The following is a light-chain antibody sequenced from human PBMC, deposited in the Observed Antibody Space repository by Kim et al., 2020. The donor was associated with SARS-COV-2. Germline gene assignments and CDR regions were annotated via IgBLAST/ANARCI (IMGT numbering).Light chain of an antibody. CDR3: HEYHSWPPYT. Sequence: EIVMTQSPATLSVSPGERATLSCTASQSVSSNLAWYQQKPGQAPRLLIYGASTRATGIPARFSGSGSGTEFTLTISSLQSEDFAVYYWHEYHSWPPYTFGKGTKLEI. J-gene: IGKJ2*01. V-gene: IGKV3-15*01. CDR2: GAS. CDR1: QSVSSN.